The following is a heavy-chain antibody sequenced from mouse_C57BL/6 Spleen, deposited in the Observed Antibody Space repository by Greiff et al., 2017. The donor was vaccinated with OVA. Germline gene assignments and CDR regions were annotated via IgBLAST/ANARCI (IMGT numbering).Heavy chain of an antibody. V-gene: IGHV5-9*01. CDR3: ARQGYYGSSPYAMDY. Sequence: EVKVVESGGGLVKPGGSLKLSCAASGFTFSSYTMSWVRQTPEKRLEWVATISGGGGNTYYPDSVKGRFTISRDNAKNTLYLQMSSLRSEDTALYYCARQGYYGSSPYAMDYWGQGTSVTVSS. CDR1: GFTFSSYT. J-gene: IGHJ4*01. CDR2: ISGGGGNT. D-gene: IGHD1-1*01.